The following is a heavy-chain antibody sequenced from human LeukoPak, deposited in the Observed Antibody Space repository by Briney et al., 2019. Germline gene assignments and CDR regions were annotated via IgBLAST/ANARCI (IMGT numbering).Heavy chain of an antibody. CDR3: AREDDGYSYGYDY. D-gene: IGHD5-18*01. V-gene: IGHV3-21*01. CDR1: AFKFSSYW. J-gene: IGHJ4*02. Sequence: GGSLRLSCVASAFKFSSYWMSWVRQAPGKGLEWVSSISSSSSYIYYADSVKGRFTISRDNAKNSLYLQMNSLRAEDTAVYYCAREDDGYSYGYDYWGQGTLVTVSS. CDR2: ISSSSSYI.